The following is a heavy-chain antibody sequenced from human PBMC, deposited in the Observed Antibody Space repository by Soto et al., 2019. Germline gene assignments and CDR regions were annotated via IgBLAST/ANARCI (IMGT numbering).Heavy chain of an antibody. D-gene: IGHD6-13*01. V-gene: IGHV1-2*04. CDR3: ARGSGSSSWYYYYGMDG. Sequence: ASVKVSCKASGYTFTGYYMHWVRQAPGQGLEWMGWINPNSGGTNYAQKFQGWVTMTRDTSISTAYMELSRLRSDDTAVYYCARGSGSSSWYYYYGMDGWGQGTTVTVSS. CDR1: GYTFTGYY. J-gene: IGHJ6*02. CDR2: INPNSGGT.